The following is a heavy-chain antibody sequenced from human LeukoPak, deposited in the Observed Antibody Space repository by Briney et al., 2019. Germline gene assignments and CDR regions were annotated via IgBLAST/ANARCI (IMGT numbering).Heavy chain of an antibody. CDR1: GGSISNSY. D-gene: IGHD1-26*01. J-gene: IGHJ6*02. CDR2: TSYSGST. CDR3: ARTVSGDYYGMDV. Sequence: PSETLSPTCTVSGGSISNSYWSWVQQPPGKGLEWIGYTSYSGSTNYNPSLKSRVTMSVDTSTDQFSLRLISVTAADTAVYYCARTVSGDYYGMDVWGQGTTVTVSS. V-gene: IGHV4-59*08.